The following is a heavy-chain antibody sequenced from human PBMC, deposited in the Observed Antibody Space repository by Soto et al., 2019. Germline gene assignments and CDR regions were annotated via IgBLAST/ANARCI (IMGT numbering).Heavy chain of an antibody. Sequence: GGSLRLSCAASGFTVSSNYMSWVRQAPGKGLEWVSVIYSGGSTYYADSVKGRFTISRDNSKNTLYLQMNSLRAEDTAVYHCARDLQDYYYYMDVWGKGTTVTVSS. V-gene: IGHV3-66*01. CDR3: ARDLQDYYYYMDV. J-gene: IGHJ6*03. CDR1: GFTVSSNY. CDR2: IYSGGST.